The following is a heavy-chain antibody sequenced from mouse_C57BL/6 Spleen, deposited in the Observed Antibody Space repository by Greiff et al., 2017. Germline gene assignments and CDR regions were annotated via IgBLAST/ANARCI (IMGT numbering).Heavy chain of an antibody. J-gene: IGHJ4*01. CDR3: ARAEGSLDAMDY. Sequence: ESGPGLVKPSQSLSLTCSVTGYSITSGYYWNWIRQFPGNKLEWMGYISYDGSNNYNPSLKNRISITRDTSKNQFFLKLNSVTTEDTATYYCARAEGSLDAMDYWGQGTSVTVSS. V-gene: IGHV3-6*01. CDR1: GYSITSGYY. D-gene: IGHD1-1*02. CDR2: ISYDGSN.